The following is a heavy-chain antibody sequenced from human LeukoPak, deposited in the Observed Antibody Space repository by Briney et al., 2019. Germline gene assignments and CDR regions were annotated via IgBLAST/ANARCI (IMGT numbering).Heavy chain of an antibody. Sequence: LXXAAXXXTXSSYXMHWXRQAPXKGLVWVSRINSDGSSTSYADSVKGRFTISRDNAKNTLYLQMNSLRAEDTAVYYCARSRFVDTPEDYWGQGTLVTVSS. J-gene: IGHJ4*02. V-gene: IGHV3-74*01. CDR2: INSDGSST. CDR3: ARSRFVDTPEDY. D-gene: IGHD5-18*01. CDR1: XXTXSSYX.